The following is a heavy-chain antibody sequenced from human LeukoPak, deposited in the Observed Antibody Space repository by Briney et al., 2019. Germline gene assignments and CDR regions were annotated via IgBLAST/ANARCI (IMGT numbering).Heavy chain of an antibody. D-gene: IGHD3-9*01. V-gene: IGHV4-39*02. CDR3: ARDWLFGSFDI. Sequence: PSETLSLTCTVSGGSISSSSYYWGWIRQPPGKGPEWIGEINHSGSTNYNPSLKSRVTISVDTSKNQFSLNLSSVTAADTAVYYCARDWLFGSFDIWGQGTMVTVSS. CDR1: GGSISSSSYY. CDR2: INHSGST. J-gene: IGHJ3*02.